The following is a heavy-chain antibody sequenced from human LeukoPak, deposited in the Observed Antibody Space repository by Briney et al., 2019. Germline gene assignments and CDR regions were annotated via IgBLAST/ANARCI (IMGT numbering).Heavy chain of an antibody. CDR1: GYTFTGYY. CDR2: INPNSGGT. CDR3: ASRIAVAGTGGH. J-gene: IGHJ1*01. D-gene: IGHD6-19*01. V-gene: IGHV1-2*02. Sequence: ASVKVSCKASGYTFTGYYMHWVRQAPGQGLEWMGWINPNSGGTNYAQKFQGRVTMTRDTSISTAYMEQSRLRSDDTAVYYCASRIAVAGTGGHWGQGTLVTVSS.